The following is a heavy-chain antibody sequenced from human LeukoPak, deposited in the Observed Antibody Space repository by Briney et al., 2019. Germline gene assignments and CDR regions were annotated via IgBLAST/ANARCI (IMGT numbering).Heavy chain of an antibody. V-gene: IGHV4-38-2*02. Sequence: SETLSLSCTVSGYSISSGYYWGWIRQPPGKGLEWMGYIYHTGSTNHNPSLKSRVTISVDTSKNQFSLSLSSATAADTAVYYCARPGLRGAFDVSGQGTLVTVSS. J-gene: IGHJ3*01. D-gene: IGHD3-16*01. CDR1: GYSISSGYY. CDR3: ARPGLRGAFDV. CDR2: IYHTGST.